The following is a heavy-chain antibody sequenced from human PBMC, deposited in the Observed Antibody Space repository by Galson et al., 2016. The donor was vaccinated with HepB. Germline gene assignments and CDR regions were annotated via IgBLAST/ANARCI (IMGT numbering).Heavy chain of an antibody. D-gene: IGHD3-3*01. V-gene: IGHV1-18*01. CDR1: GYTFITYG. CDR3: ARVQGITIFGVVHYGMDV. Sequence: SVKVSCKASGYTFITYGISWVRQAPGQGPEWVGWISAYNNDTDYTQKFQGRVTMTTDTSTNTAYMELRSLRSDDSAVYYCARVQGITIFGVVHYGMDVWGQGTTVTVSS. J-gene: IGHJ6*02. CDR2: ISAYNNDT.